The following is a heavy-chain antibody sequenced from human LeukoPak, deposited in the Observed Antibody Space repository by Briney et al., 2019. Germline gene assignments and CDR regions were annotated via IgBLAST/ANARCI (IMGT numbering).Heavy chain of an antibody. J-gene: IGHJ5*02. CDR2: ISGSGGST. CDR3: AKVFVPRRFDP. V-gene: IGHV3-23*01. Sequence: PGGSLRLFCAASGFTFSSYAMRWVRQAPRKGLEWVSAISGSGGSTYYADSVKGRFTISRDNSKNTLYLQMNSLRAEDRAVYYCAKVFVPRRFDPWGQGTLVTVSS. CDR1: GFTFSSYA. D-gene: IGHD6-6*01.